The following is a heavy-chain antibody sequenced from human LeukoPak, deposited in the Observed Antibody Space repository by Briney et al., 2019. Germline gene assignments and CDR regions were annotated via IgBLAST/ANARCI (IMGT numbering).Heavy chain of an antibody. D-gene: IGHD3-22*01. CDR1: GFIFNDFY. CDR2: ISNTGDTK. V-gene: IGHV3-11*01. Sequence: GGSLRLSCAASGFIFNDFYMSWIRQAPGKGLEWISYISNTGDTKHYAASVRGRFTISRDNADNSLSLQLDSLRDEDTGIYYCARGLKYYYDSSGYYGGDYWGQGTPVTVSS. CDR3: ARGLKYYYDSSGYYGGDY. J-gene: IGHJ4*02.